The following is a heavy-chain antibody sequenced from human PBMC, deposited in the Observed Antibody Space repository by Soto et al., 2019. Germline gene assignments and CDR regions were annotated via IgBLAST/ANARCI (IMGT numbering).Heavy chain of an antibody. D-gene: IGHD2-15*01. CDR2: IIPSFGTA. V-gene: IGHV1-69*01. CDR1: GVTFSSYA. Sequence: QVQLVQSGAEVKKPGSSVKVSCKASGVTFSSYAISWVRQAPGQGLEWMGRIIPSFGTANYAQKFQGRVTITADEATRTDYMVMSSLRSEDTAVYYCGREGARYCSGGSCYRDAFDIWGQGAKVTVTS. J-gene: IGHJ3*02. CDR3: GREGARYCSGGSCYRDAFDI.